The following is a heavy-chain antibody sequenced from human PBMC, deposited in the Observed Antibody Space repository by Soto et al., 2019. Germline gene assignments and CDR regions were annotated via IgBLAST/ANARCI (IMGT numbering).Heavy chain of an antibody. J-gene: IGHJ6*03. CDR1: GFTVRGSF. CDR3: ARAKVTPGTYYMGV. Sequence: EVQLLESGGDLVQPGGSLRLSCVVSGFTVRGSFLSWIRQAPGKGLEWVSVIYDGGSTYYADSVKGRFTISSDLSKNTIYLHMNTLRAEDTAVYYCARAKVTPGTYYMGVWGNGTTVTVS. CDR2: IYDGGST. V-gene: IGHV3-66*01. D-gene: IGHD4-17*01.